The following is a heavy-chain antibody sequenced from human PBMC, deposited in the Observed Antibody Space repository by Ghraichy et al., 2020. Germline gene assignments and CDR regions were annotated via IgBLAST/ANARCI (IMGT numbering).Heavy chain of an antibody. CDR1: GGSISSYY. D-gene: IGHD3-3*01. CDR3: ARRGDFGVVVGGMDV. J-gene: IGHJ6*02. V-gene: IGHV4-59*01. CDR2: IYYSGST. Sequence: GSLRLSCTVSGGSISSYYWSWIRQPPGKGLEWIGYIYYSGSTNYNPSLKSRVTISVDTSKNQFSLKLSSVTAADTAVYYCARRGDFGVVVGGMDVWGQGTTVTVSS.